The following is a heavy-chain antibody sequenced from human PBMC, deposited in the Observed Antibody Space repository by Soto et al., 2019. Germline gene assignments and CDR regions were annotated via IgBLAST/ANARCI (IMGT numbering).Heavy chain of an antibody. D-gene: IGHD6-6*01. Sequence: TQSLSFPVSHVSIGLGGYYWSWMREHPESRLEWIGYIYYSGSTYYNPSLKSRVTISVDTSKNQFSLKLSSVTAADTAVYYCARDQSSSSGLNYYYYGMDVWGQGTTVTVSS. J-gene: IGHJ6*02. CDR1: HVSIGLGGYY. V-gene: IGHV4-31*02. CDR2: IYYSGST. CDR3: ARDQSSSSGLNYYYYGMDV.